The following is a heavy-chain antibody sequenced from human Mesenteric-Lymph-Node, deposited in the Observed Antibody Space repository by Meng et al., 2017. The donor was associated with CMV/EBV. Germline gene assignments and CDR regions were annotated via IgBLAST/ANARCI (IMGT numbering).Heavy chain of an antibody. V-gene: IGHV1-2*02. J-gene: IGHJ6*02. CDR3: ARSSGPGGGSYLWDYYYYYGMDV. D-gene: IGHD1-26*01. CDR2: INVNSGGT. CDR1: GYTFSGYY. Sequence: ASVKVSCKASGYTFSGYYLHWVRQAPGQGLEWMGWINVNSGGTTYAQKFQGSVTMTEDTSTDTAYMELSSLRSEDTAVYYCARSSGPGGGSYLWDYYYYYGMDVWGQGTTVTVSS.